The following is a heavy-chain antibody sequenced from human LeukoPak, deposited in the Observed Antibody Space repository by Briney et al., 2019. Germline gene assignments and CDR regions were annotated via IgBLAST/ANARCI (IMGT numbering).Heavy chain of an antibody. V-gene: IGHV1-2*02. CDR2: INPNSGGT. CDR1: GYTFTGYY. D-gene: IGHD6-19*01. J-gene: IGHJ6*02. CDR3: AIVAGTFYYYYGMDV. Sequence: ASVKVSCKASGYTFTGYYMHWVRQAPGQGLEWMGWINPNSGGTNYAQKFQGRATMTRDTSISTAYMELRRLRSDDTAVYYCAIVAGTFYYYYGMDVWGQGTTVTVSS.